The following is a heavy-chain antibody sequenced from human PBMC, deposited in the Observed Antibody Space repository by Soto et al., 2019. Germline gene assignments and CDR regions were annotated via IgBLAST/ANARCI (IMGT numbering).Heavy chain of an antibody. J-gene: IGHJ4*02. Sequence: QVQLQESGPGLVKPSETLSLTCTVSGGSVSSGSYYWSWIRQPPGKGLEWIGYIYYSGSTNYNPSLKSRVTRSVATSKNQFSLKLSSVTAADTAVYYCAREGGYSGYDLDYWGQGTLVTVSS. V-gene: IGHV4-61*01. CDR3: AREGGYSGYDLDY. D-gene: IGHD5-12*01. CDR1: GGSVSSGSYY. CDR2: IYYSGST.